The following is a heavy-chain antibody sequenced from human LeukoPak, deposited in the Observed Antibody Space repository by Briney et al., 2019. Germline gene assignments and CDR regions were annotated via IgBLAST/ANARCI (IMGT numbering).Heavy chain of an antibody. J-gene: IGHJ5*02. Sequence: GGSLRLSCAASGFTFDDYSMSWVRQAPGKGLEWVSGITWNGGSTGYADSVKGRFTISRDNAKNSLYLQMNSLRAEDTALYHCARDWRSSGRTRRGYNWFDPWGQGTLVTVSS. CDR2: ITWNGGST. D-gene: IGHD6-19*01. V-gene: IGHV3-20*01. CDR1: GFTFDDYS. CDR3: ARDWRSSGRTRRGYNWFDP.